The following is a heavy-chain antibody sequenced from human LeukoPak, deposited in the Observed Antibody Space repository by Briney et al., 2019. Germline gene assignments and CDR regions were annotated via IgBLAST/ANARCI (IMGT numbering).Heavy chain of an antibody. CDR3: ARGANYYDSSGYSYNFDY. CDR1: GFTFSSYA. J-gene: IGHJ4*02. Sequence: GGSLRLSCAASGFTFSSYAVHWVRQAPGKGLEWVAVISYDGSNKYYADSVKGRFTISRDNSKNTLYLQMNSLRAEDTAVYYCARGANYYDSSGYSYNFDYWGQGTLVTVSS. CDR2: ISYDGSNK. D-gene: IGHD3-22*01. V-gene: IGHV3-30*04.